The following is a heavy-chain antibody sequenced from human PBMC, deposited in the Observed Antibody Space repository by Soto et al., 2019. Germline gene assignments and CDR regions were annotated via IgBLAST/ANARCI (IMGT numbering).Heavy chain of an antibody. V-gene: IGHV4-4*08. Sequence: PSETLSLTCSVSGASIRSYYWHWIRQPPGKGLEWIGYVYTSDYTRYSSSLKSRVTISVDTSKSQFYLRLNSVTAADTAVSYCGSWSGRPGDFFYYPGMDIWGQGATVTASS. CDR2: VYTSDYT. CDR1: GASIRSYY. D-gene: IGHD3-10*01. CDR3: GSWSGRPGDFFYYPGMDI. J-gene: IGHJ6*02.